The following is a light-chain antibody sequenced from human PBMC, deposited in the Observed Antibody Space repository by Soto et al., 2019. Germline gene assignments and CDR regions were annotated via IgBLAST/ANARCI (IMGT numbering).Light chain of an antibody. CDR1: SSDVGGYNY. CDR3: TSYTSSTPPV. J-gene: IGLJ3*02. CDR2: EVN. V-gene: IGLV2-14*01. Sequence: QSALTQPASVSGSPGQSITISCTGTSSDVGGYNYVSWYQQHPGKAPKLMIYEVNNRPSGVSNRFSGSKSGNTASLTISGLQAEDEADYYCTSYTSSTPPVFGGGTKVTVL.